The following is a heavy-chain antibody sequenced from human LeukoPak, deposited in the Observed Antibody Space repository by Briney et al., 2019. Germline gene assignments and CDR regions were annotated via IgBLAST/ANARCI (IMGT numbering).Heavy chain of an antibody. CDR2: ISSSGST. J-gene: IGHJ3*02. V-gene: IGHV4-4*07. D-gene: IGHD3-22*01. CDR3: ARGPYSYDSSGAFDI. CDR1: GGSISSYY. Sequence: SETLSLTCTVSGGSISSYYWSWIRQPAGKGLEWIGRISSSGSTNYNPSLKSRVTISVDTSKNQFSLKLSSVTAADTAVYFCARGPYSYDSSGAFDIWGQGTMVTVSS.